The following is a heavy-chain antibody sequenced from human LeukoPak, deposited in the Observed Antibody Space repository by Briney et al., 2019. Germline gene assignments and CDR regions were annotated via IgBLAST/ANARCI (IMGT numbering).Heavy chain of an antibody. CDR2: ISSSGST. J-gene: IGHJ3*02. V-gene: IGHV4-4*07. D-gene: IGHD3-22*01. CDR3: ARGPYSYDSSGAFDI. CDR1: GGSISSYY. Sequence: SETLSLTCTVSGGSISSYYWSWIRQPAGKGLEWIGRISSSGSTNYNPSLKSRVTISVDTSKNQFSLKLSSVTAADTAVYFCARGPYSYDSSGAFDIWGQGTMVTVSS.